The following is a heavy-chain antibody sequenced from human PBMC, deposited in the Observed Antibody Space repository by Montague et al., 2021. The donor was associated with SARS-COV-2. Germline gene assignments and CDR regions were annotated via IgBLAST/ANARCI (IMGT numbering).Heavy chain of an antibody. V-gene: IGHV6-1*01. CDR1: GDSVSRNIAT. J-gene: IGHJ4*02. D-gene: IGHD2-2*01. CDR3: ARIPVGSKYYFDF. Sequence: YAISGDSVSRNIATWNWIRQSPSRGLEWLGRTYYRSKWYNDYAESVKSRITIDPDTSKHQFSLHLNSVTPEDTAVYYCARIPVGSKYYFDFWGQGTLVTVSS. CDR2: TYYRSKWYN.